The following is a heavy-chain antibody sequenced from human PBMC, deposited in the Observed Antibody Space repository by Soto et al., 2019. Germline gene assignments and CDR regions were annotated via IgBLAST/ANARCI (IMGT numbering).Heavy chain of an antibody. J-gene: IGHJ6*02. CDR3: ARGQLVYGMDV. Sequence: ASVTVSCKASGGTFSSYAITWVRQAPGQGLEWMGGIIPIFGTANYAQKFQGRVTITADESTSTAYMELSSLRSEDTAVYYCARGQLVYGMDVWGQGTTVTVSS. V-gene: IGHV1-69*13. CDR2: IIPIFGTA. D-gene: IGHD6-6*01. CDR1: GGTFSSYA.